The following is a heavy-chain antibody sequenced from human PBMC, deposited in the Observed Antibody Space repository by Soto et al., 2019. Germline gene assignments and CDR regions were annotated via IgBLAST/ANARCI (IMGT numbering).Heavy chain of an antibody. CDR2: ISAYNGNT. D-gene: IGHD5-12*01. J-gene: IGHJ6*02. Sequence: KASGYTFTNSGISWVRQAPGQGLEWMGWISAYNGNTNYAQKFQGRVTMTTDTSTSTAYMELSSLRGEDTAVYYCVKDRRRGYSGFGHYGMDVWGQGTTVTVSS. CDR3: VKDRRRGYSGFGHYGMDV. V-gene: IGHV1-18*01. CDR1: GYTFTNSG.